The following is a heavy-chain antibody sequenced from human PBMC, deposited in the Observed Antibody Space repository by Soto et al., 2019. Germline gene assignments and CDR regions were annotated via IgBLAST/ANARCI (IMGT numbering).Heavy chain of an antibody. D-gene: IGHD4-17*01. CDR1: GFTFSSYG. CDR2: ISYDGSNK. V-gene: IGHV3-30*18. CDR3: AKLMTTVTTSLPDY. Sequence: QVQLVESGGGVVQPGRSLRLSCAASGFTFSSYGMHWVRQAPGKGLEWVAVISYDGSNKYYADSVKGRFTISRDNSKNTLYLQMNSLRAEDTAVYYCAKLMTTVTTSLPDYWGQGTLVTVSA. J-gene: IGHJ4*02.